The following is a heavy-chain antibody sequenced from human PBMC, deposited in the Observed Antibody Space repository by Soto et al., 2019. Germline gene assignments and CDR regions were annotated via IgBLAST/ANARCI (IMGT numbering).Heavy chain of an antibody. CDR3: ARLGIQLWAYFDY. Sequence: SETLSLTCTVSGGSISSSSYYWGWIRQPPGKGLEWIGSIYYSGSTYYNLSLKSRVTISVDTSKNQFSLKLSSVTAADTAVYYCARLGIQLWAYFDYWGQGTLVTVSS. CDR1: GGSISSSSYY. CDR2: IYYSGST. V-gene: IGHV4-39*01. J-gene: IGHJ4*02. D-gene: IGHD5-18*01.